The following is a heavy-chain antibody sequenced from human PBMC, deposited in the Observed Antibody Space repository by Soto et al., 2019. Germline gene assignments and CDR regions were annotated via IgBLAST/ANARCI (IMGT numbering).Heavy chain of an antibody. CDR1: GGSFSGDY. J-gene: IGHJ2*01. CDR2: INNGGSS. D-gene: IGHD3-10*01. Sequence: QVHLQQWGTGLLKPSETLSLTCAVSGGSFSGDYWSWIRQPPGTGLEWIGEINNGGSSNYNPSLTSRGSMSVGPSHNQLSLKLTSGTAADTAVYYCARGRGDGYNQNWYFDLWGRGTLVTVSS. V-gene: IGHV4-34*01. CDR3: ARGRGDGYNQNWYFDL.